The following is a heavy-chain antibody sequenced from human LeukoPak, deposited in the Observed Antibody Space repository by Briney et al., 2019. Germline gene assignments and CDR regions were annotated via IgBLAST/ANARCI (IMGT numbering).Heavy chain of an antibody. V-gene: IGHV4-34*01. CDR2: INHSGGT. CDR1: GGSFSGYY. D-gene: IGHD2-2*01. CDR3: ARPYCSSTSCYGWFDP. J-gene: IGHJ5*02. Sequence: SETLSLTCAVYGGSFSGYYWSWIRQPPGKGLEWIGEINHSGGTNYNPSLKSRVTISVDTSKNQFSLKLSSVTAADTAVYYCARPYCSSTSCYGWFDPWGQGTLVTVSS.